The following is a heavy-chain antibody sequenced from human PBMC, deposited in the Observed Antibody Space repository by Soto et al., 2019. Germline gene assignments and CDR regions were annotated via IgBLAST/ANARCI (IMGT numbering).Heavy chain of an antibody. CDR2: IYYSGST. V-gene: IGHV4-31*03. J-gene: IGHJ4*02. CDR1: GGSISSGGYY. Sequence: SSETLSLTCTVSGGSISSGGYYWSWIRQHPGKGLEWIGYIYYSGSTYYNPSLKSRVTISVDTSKNQFSLKLSSVTAADTAVYYCARGTIYDSSGYFAIPDYWGQGTLVTVSS. D-gene: IGHD3-22*01. CDR3: ARGTIYDSSGYFAIPDY.